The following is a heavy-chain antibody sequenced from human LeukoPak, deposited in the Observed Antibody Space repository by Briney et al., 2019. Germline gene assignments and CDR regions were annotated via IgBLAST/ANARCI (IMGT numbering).Heavy chain of an antibody. CDR3: TTHLFPLYYYFAMDV. V-gene: IGHV3-15*01. Sequence: GGSLRLSCAASGFTFSSYAMSWVRQAPGKGLEWVGRIKCKSDGGTTEYAAPVKGRFTIARDDSKNTLYLQMNSLKSEDTAVYYCTTHLFPLYYYFAMDVWGQGTTVTVSS. CDR1: GFTFSSYA. CDR2: IKCKSDGGTT. J-gene: IGHJ6*01.